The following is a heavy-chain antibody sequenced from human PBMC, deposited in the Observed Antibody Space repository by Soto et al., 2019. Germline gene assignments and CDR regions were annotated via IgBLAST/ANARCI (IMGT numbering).Heavy chain of an antibody. CDR2: ISYDEVTK. CDR3: ARDLSYYDSSGNVFDI. CDR1: GFTFRAYA. Sequence: QVQMVESGGGVVQPGRSLRLSCAASGFTFRAYALHWVRQTPGKGLEWMAVISYDEVTKYYADSVKGRFTISRDNSKNTLYLQMNNLGTEDMAVYYCARDLSYYDSSGNVFDIWGQGTKVTVSS. V-gene: IGHV3-30-3*01. D-gene: IGHD3-22*01. J-gene: IGHJ3*02.